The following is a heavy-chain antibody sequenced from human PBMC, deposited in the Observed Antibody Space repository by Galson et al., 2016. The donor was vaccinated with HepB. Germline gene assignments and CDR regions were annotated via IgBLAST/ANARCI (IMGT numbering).Heavy chain of an antibody. CDR3: AILPIGASAGRPSGN. D-gene: IGHD6-6*01. CDR2: IFHDGAT. V-gene: IGHV4-4*02. CDR1: GGSMITSNW. J-gene: IGHJ4*02. Sequence: SETLSLTCAVSGGSMITSNWWAWVRQPPGKGLEWIGHIFHDGATNYHPSLKSRVTMSVDESKTQFSLTLNSVTAADTAVYYCAILPIGASAGRPSGNWGQGPLVTVSA.